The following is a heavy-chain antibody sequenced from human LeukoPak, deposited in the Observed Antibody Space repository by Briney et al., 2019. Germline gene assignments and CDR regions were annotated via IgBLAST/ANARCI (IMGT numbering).Heavy chain of an antibody. Sequence: PGGSLRLSCAASGFTVSSNYMSWVRQAPGQGLEWGSVIYSGGSTYYADSVKGRFTISRDNAKYTLYLQMNSPRAEDTAVYYRAREPIYYYDSSSYVDAWGQGKMVTLSS. J-gene: IGHJ3*01. CDR2: IYSGGST. CDR1: GFTVSSNY. V-gene: IGHV3-66*02. D-gene: IGHD3-22*01. CDR3: AREPIYYYDSSSYVDA.